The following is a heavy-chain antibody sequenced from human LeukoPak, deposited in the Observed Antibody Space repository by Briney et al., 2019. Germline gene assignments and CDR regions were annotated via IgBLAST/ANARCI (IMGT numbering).Heavy chain of an antibody. J-gene: IGHJ4*02. Sequence: PGRSLRLSCAASGFTFDDYAMHWVRQAPGKGLEWVSGISWNSGSIGYADSVKGRFTISRDNAENSLYLQMNSLRAEDTALYYCAKDLYGDYGEYYFDYWGRGTLVTVSS. CDR1: GFTFDDYA. D-gene: IGHD4-17*01. CDR2: ISWNSGSI. V-gene: IGHV3-9*01. CDR3: AKDLYGDYGEYYFDY.